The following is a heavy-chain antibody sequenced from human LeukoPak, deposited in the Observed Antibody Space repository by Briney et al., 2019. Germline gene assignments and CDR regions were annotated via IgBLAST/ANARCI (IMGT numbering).Heavy chain of an antibody. V-gene: IGHV1-69*01. CDR2: LIPIFGTA. J-gene: IGHJ6*02. CDR1: GGTFSSYA. Sequence: GSSVKVSCKASGGTFSSYAISWVRQAPGQGLEWMGGLIPIFGTANYTQKFQGRVTITADESTSTAYMELSSLRSEDTAVYYCARGFDSSGYYRNYYGMDVWGQGTTVTVSS. CDR3: ARGFDSSGYYRNYYGMDV. D-gene: IGHD3-22*01.